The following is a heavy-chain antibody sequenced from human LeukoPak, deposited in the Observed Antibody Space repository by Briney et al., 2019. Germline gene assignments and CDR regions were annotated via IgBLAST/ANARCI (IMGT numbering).Heavy chain of an antibody. Sequence: SETLSLTCAVSGYSISSGYYWGWIRQPPGRGLEWIGTIYHRRNTYYNPSLKSRVTISVDTSKNQFSLKVSSVTAADTAVYYCARVVGGYYLDYWGQETLVTVSS. D-gene: IGHD1-26*01. CDR1: GYSISSGYY. V-gene: IGHV4-38-2*01. J-gene: IGHJ4*02. CDR3: ARVVGGYYLDY. CDR2: IYHRRNT.